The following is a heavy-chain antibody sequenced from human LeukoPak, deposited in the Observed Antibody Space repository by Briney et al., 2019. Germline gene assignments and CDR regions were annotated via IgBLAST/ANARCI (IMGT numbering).Heavy chain of an antibody. V-gene: IGHV4-59*01. CDR2: IYYSGST. CDR3: ARRYCSGGSCYYFYFDY. CDR1: GXSISSYY. D-gene: IGHD2-15*01. Sequence: SETLSLTCTVSGXSISSYYWSWIRQPPGKGLEWIGYIYYSGSTKYNPSLKSRVAISVDTSKNQFSLKLSSVTAADTAVYYCARRYCSGGSCYYFYFDYWGQGTLVTVSS. J-gene: IGHJ4*02.